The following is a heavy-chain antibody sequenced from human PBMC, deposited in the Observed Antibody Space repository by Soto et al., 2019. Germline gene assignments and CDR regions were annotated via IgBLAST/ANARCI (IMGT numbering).Heavy chain of an antibody. V-gene: IGHV1-46*01. Sequence: QVQLVQSGAEVKKPGASVKVSCKTSGYNFSGYYIHWVRQARGQGLEWMGMINTTTGSTNFALKFQGRLTLPRDTSTSTVYLDLTTLRSEDTAVYYCARVGSETYYYPHWGQGTLVTVSS. CDR1: GYNFSGYY. CDR2: INTTTGST. CDR3: ARVGSETYYYPH. D-gene: IGHD1-26*01. J-gene: IGHJ4*02.